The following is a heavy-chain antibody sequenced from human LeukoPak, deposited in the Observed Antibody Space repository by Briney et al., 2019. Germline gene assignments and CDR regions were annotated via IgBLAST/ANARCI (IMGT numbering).Heavy chain of an antibody. D-gene: IGHD6-13*01. CDR2: IYTSGST. CDR1: AYSISSGYY. J-gene: IGHJ4*02. CDR3: ARDEREGIASQFDY. Sequence: SETLSLTCTVSAYSISSGYYWGWIRQPAGKGLEWIGRIYTSGSTNYNPSLKSRVTMSVDTSKNQFSLKLSSVTAADTAVYYCARDEREGIASQFDYWGQGTLVTVSS. V-gene: IGHV4-4*07.